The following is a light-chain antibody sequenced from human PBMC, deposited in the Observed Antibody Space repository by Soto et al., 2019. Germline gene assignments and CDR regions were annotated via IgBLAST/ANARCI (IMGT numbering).Light chain of an antibody. Sequence: ELVLTQAPGTLSLSPGAGATLSCRSSQSISSNFLAWYQQKRGQAPRLLIHGASNRATGIPDRFSGSGSGTDFTLTITRLEPEEFAVYYCQQYGGSPRTFGKGNKVDIK. CDR1: QSISSNF. J-gene: IGKJ1*01. V-gene: IGKV3-20*01. CDR2: GAS. CDR3: QQYGGSPRT.